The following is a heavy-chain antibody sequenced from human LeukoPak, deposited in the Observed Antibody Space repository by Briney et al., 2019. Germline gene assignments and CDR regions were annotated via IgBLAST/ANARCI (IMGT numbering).Heavy chain of an antibody. CDR2: INPSGGST. V-gene: IGHV1-46*01. CDR3: ARVDTAMAFDY. D-gene: IGHD5-18*01. Sequence: GASVKVSCKASGYTFTSYYMHWVRQAPGQGLEWMGIINPSGGSTSYAQEFQGRVTMTRDTSTSTVYMELSSLRSEDTAVYYCARVDTAMAFDYWGQGTLVTVSS. J-gene: IGHJ4*02. CDR1: GYTFTSYY.